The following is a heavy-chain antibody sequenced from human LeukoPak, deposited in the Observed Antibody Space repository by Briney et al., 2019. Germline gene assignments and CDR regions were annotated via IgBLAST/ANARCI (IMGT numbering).Heavy chain of an antibody. D-gene: IGHD5-12*01. Sequence: ASVKVSCKASGGTFSSYAISWVRQAPGQGLEWMGRIIPIFGTANYAQKFQGRVTITTDESTSTAYMELSSLGSEDTAVYYCAREGGYDCYFDYWGQGTLVTVSS. V-gene: IGHV1-69*05. J-gene: IGHJ4*02. CDR1: GGTFSSYA. CDR3: AREGGYDCYFDY. CDR2: IIPIFGTA.